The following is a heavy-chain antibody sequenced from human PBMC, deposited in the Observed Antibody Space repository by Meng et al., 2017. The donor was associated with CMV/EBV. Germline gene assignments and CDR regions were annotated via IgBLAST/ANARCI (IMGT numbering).Heavy chain of an antibody. CDR3: AKDARSLGLGYCSSTSCYNWFDP. V-gene: IGHV3-30*02. Sequence: GGSLRLSCAASGFTVSSNYMSWVRQAPGKGLEWVAFIRYDGSNKYYADSVKGRFTISRDNSKNTLYLQMNSLRAEDTAVYYCAKDARSLGLGYCSSTSCYNWFDPWGQGTLVTVSS. D-gene: IGHD2-2*01. CDR1: GFTVSSNY. J-gene: IGHJ5*02. CDR2: IRYDGSNK.